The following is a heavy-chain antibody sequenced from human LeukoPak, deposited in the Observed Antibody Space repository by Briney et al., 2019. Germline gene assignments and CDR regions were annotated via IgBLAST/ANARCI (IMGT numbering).Heavy chain of an antibody. D-gene: IGHD3-10*01. CDR3: ARTIQYYYGSGSYLWRGWFDP. Sequence: ASVKVSCTASGYTFTSYGISWVRQAPGQGLEWMGWISAYNGNTNYAQKLQRRVTMTTDTSTSTAYMELRSLRSDDTAVYYCARTIQYYYGSGSYLWRGWFDPWGQGTLVTVSS. J-gene: IGHJ5*02. CDR1: GYTFTSYG. V-gene: IGHV1-18*01. CDR2: ISAYNGNT.